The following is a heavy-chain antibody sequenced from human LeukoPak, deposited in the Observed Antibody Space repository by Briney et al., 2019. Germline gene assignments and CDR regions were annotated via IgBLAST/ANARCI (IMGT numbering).Heavy chain of an antibody. J-gene: IGHJ6*03. V-gene: IGHV3-20*04. CDR2: ISWNSGSI. D-gene: IGHD1-14*01. CDR3: AGTTSYYYMDV. Sequence: GGSLRLSCAASGFTFSTYAMSWVRQAPGKGLEWVSGISWNSGSIGYADSVKGRFTISRDNAKNSLYLQMNSLRAEDTAVYYCAGTTSYYYMDVWGKGTTVTVSS. CDR1: GFTFSTYA.